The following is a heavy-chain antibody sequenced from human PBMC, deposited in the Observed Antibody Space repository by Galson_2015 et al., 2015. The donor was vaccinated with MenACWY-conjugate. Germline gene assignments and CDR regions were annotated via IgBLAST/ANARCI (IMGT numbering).Heavy chain of an antibody. CDR2: IHYDGSSE. J-gene: IGHJ4*02. CDR1: GFSFSDYG. Sequence: SLRLSCAASGFSFSDYGIHWVRQAPGKGLEWVAYIHYDGSSEDYMDSVKGRFTISRDNSKNTVFLQMNSLRAEDTAVYYCVKDRYYHFDYWGQGTLVAGAS. D-gene: IGHD3-22*01. CDR3: VKDRYYHFDY. V-gene: IGHV3-30*02.